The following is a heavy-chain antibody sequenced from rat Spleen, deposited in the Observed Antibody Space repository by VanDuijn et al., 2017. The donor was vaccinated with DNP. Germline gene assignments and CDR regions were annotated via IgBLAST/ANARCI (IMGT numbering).Heavy chain of an antibody. D-gene: IGHD1-4*01. CDR1: GFTFTNYY. V-gene: IGHV5-25*01. Sequence: EVQLVESGGGSVQPGRSLKLSCAASGFTFTNYYMAWVRQAPKKGLEWVATISTSGSRTYYPDSVKGRFTISRDNAKTSLYLQMNSLKSEDTATYYCVIITRVCLDYWGQGVMVTVSS. CDR3: VIITRVCLDY. CDR2: ISTSGSRT. J-gene: IGHJ2*01.